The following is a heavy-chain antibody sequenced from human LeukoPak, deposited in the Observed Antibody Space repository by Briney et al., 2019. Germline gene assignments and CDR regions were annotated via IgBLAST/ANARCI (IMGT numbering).Heavy chain of an antibody. V-gene: IGHV3-20*04. D-gene: IGHD5-24*01. J-gene: IGHJ3*02. CDR2: INWNGGST. Sequence: TGGSLRLSCAASGFTFSSYSMNWVRQAPGKGLEWVSGINWNGGSTGYAVSVKGRFTISRDSAKNSLYLQMNSLRAEDTALYYCARDLGYKDYVSAFDIWGQGTMVTVSS. CDR1: GFTFSSYS. CDR3: ARDLGYKDYVSAFDI.